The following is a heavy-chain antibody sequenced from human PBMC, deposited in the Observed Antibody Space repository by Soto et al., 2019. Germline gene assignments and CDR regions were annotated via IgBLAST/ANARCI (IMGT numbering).Heavy chain of an antibody. CDR2: ISRSSSYT. V-gene: IGHV3-11*06. J-gene: IGHJ4*02. CDR1: GFTFSDYY. Sequence: GGSLRLSCAASGFTFSDYYMSWVRQAPGKGLEWVSYISRSSSYTNYADSVKGRFTISRDNAKNSVYLQMKSLRAEDTAVYYCARGRDGSGNSAKDYWGQGTLVTVSS. CDR3: ARGRDGSGNSAKDY. D-gene: IGHD3-10*01.